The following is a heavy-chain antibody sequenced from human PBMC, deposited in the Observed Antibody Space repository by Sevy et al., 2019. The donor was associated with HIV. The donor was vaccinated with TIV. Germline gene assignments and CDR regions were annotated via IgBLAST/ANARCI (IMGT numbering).Heavy chain of an antibody. V-gene: IGHV1-2*06. CDR2: INPNSGGT. D-gene: IGHD3-22*01. CDR1: GYTFIAYY. J-gene: IGHJ4*02. CDR3: ARAYYYDSSAYYFDH. Sequence: ASVKVSCKASGYTFIAYYVHWVRQAPGQGLEWMGRINPNSGGTNYAQKFQGRVTMTRDTSISTAYMELSGLRYDDTAVYHCARAYYYDSSAYYFDHWGQGTLVTVSS.